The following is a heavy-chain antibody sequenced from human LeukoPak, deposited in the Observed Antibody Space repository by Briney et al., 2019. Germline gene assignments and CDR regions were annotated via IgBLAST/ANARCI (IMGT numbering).Heavy chain of an antibody. CDR3: XXXXXXSXXDXWSGYTYYYGMDV. J-gene: IGHJ6*02. D-gene: IGHD3-3*01. V-gene: IGHV3-21*01. Sequence: PGGSLRLSCAASGFTFSSYSMNWVRQAPGKGPEWVSSISSSSSYIYYADSVKGRFTISRDNAKNSLYLQMNSLRAEDTAVYYXXXXXXXSXXDXWSGYTYYYGMDVWGQGTTVTVSS. CDR1: GFTFSSYS. CDR2: ISSSSSYI.